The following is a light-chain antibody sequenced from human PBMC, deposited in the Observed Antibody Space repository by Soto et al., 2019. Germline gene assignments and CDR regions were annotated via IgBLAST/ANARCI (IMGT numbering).Light chain of an antibody. Sequence: EIVLTQSPGTLSLSPRERATLSCRASQSVSSSYLARYQQKPGQAPRLLIYGASSRATGIPDRFSGSGSGTDFTLTISRLEPEDFAVYYCQQYGSSPPTFGQGTKV. V-gene: IGKV3-20*01. CDR2: GAS. CDR3: QQYGSSPPT. J-gene: IGKJ1*01. CDR1: QSVSSSY.